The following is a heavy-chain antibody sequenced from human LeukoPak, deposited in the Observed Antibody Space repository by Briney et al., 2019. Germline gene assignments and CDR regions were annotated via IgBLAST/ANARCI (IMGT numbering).Heavy chain of an antibody. CDR1: GFTFSTYE. V-gene: IGHV3-48*03. CDR3: ARDEVAAWSGFDV. J-gene: IGHJ3*01. D-gene: IGHD6-19*01. Sequence: GGSLRLSCAASGFTFSTYEMNWVRQAPGRGLEWISFVGPGDDPINYSDSVKGRCTVTRDTARNSLYLQMDRLRNEDTAIYYCARDEVAAWSGFDVWGQGTMVTVSS. CDR2: VGPGDDPI.